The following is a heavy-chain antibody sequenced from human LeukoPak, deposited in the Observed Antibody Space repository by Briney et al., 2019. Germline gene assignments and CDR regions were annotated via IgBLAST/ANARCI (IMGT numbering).Heavy chain of an antibody. CDR2: INPSGGST. J-gene: IGHJ4*02. Sequence: GASAKVSCKASGYTFTSYYMHWVRQAPGQGLEWMGIINPSGGSTSYAQKFQGRVTMTRDMSTSTVYMELSSLRAEDTAVYYCAKDWTYYYDSSGYYRGEYFDYWGQGTLVTVSS. CDR3: AKDWTYYYDSSGYYRGEYFDY. V-gene: IGHV1-46*01. CDR1: GYTFTSYY. D-gene: IGHD3-22*01.